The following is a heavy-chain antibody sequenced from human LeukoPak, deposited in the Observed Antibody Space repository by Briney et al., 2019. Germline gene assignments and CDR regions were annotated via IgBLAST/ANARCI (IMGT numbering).Heavy chain of an antibody. V-gene: IGHV1-2*02. D-gene: IGHD5-18*01. Sequence: GASVKASCKASGHTFTGYYMHWVRQAPGQGLEWMGWINPNSGGTNYAQKFQGRVTMTRDTSISTAYMELSRLRSDDTAVYYCARVWIQLWSDLDYWGQGTLVTVSS. CDR1: GHTFTGYY. CDR2: INPNSGGT. CDR3: ARVWIQLWSDLDY. J-gene: IGHJ4*02.